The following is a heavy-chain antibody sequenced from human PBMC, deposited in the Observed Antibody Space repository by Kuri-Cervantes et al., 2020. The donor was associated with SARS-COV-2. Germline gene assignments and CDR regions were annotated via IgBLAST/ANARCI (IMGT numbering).Heavy chain of an antibody. CDR2: ISSSGSTI. V-gene: IGHV3-11*04. D-gene: IGHD3-3*01. CDR3: AGLPRYYDFWSGYYKDGWFDP. J-gene: IGHJ5*02. Sequence: GESLKISCAASGFTFSDYYMSWIRQAPGKGLEWVSYISSSGSTIYYADSVKGRFTISRDNAKNSLYLQMNSLRAEDTAVYYCAGLPRYYDFWSGYYKDGWFDPWGQGTLVTVSS. CDR1: GFTFSDYY.